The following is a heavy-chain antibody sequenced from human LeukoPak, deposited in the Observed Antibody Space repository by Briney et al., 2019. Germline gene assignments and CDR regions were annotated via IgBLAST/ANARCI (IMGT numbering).Heavy chain of an antibody. CDR2: ISYDGSNK. CDR1: GFTFSSYA. J-gene: IGHJ4*02. D-gene: IGHD3-22*01. V-gene: IGHV3-30*04. Sequence: GGSLRLSCAASGFTFSSYAMLWVRQAPGKGLEWVAVISYDGSNKYYADPEKGRFTISRDNFKNTLYLQMNSLRAEDTSVYYCARDLKWDYYDSSGYQDYWGQGTLVTVSS. CDR3: ARDLKWDYYDSSGYQDY.